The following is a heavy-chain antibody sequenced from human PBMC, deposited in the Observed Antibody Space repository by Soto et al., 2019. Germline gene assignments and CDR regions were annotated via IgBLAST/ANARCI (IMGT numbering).Heavy chain of an antibody. Sequence: GESLKISCKGFGYSFTTYWIAWVLQIPWKGLEWMGIIYPGDSDTRYSPSFQGQVTISADKSISTAYLQWSSLKASDTAMYYCARLDSYSSGWYHHDYWGQGTLVTVSS. J-gene: IGHJ4*01. V-gene: IGHV5-51*01. CDR1: GYSFTTYW. CDR3: ARLDSYSSGWYHHDY. CDR2: IYPGDSDT. D-gene: IGHD6-19*01.